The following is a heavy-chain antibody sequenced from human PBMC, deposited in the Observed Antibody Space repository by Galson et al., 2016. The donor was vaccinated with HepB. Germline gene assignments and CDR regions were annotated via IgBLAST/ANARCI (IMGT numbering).Heavy chain of an antibody. V-gene: IGHV5-51*01. CDR1: GYRFSDYW. Sequence: QSGAEVKKPGESPRISCQASGYRFSDYWIGWVRQMPGKGLEWMGIIFPGDSDTRHSPAFQGQVTISADKSFSTAYLRLTSLKASDTAVYYCGRRRDGYNQGAFDIWGQGTQVIVSS. D-gene: IGHD5-24*01. CDR2: IFPGDSDT. J-gene: IGHJ3*02. CDR3: GRRRDGYNQGAFDI.